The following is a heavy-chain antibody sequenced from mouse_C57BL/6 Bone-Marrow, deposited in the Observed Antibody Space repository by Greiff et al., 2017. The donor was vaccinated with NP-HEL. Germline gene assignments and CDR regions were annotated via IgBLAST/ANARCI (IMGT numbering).Heavy chain of an antibody. CDR3: ARGPWDYAMDY. J-gene: IGHJ4*01. CDR1: GYTFTSYW. CDR2: IHPNSGST. V-gene: IGHV1-64*01. Sequence: VQLQQPGAELVKPGASVKLSCKASGYTFTSYWMHWVKQRPGQGLEWIGMIHPNSGSTNYNEKFKSKATLTVDKSSSTAYMQLSSLTSEDDAVYYCARGPWDYAMDYWGQGTSVTVSS. D-gene: IGHD4-1*01.